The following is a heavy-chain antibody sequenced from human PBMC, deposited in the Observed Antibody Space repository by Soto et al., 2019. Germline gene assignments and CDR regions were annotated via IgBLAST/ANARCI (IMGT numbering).Heavy chain of an antibody. D-gene: IGHD2-21*02. V-gene: IGHV4-59*01. Sequence: PSETLSLTCTVSGGSINNYYWNWIRQPPGKGLEWIGYVSYSGRTNYNPSLKSRVNMLVDKSKNQFSLNLTSVTAADTAVYYCARWQYTVVTGIDVWGPGTMVTV. J-gene: IGHJ3*01. CDR2: VSYSGRT. CDR3: ARWQYTVVTGIDV. CDR1: GGSINNYY.